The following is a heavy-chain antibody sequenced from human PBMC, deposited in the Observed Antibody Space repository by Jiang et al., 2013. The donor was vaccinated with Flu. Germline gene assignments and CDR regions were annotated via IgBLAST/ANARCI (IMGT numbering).Heavy chain of an antibody. V-gene: IGHV1-8*01. CDR2: MNPNSGNT. CDR1: GYTFTSND. D-gene: IGHD2-15*01. J-gene: IGHJ4*02. CDR3: ARGSGDTPPTLSRRHFDY. Sequence: SGAEVKKPGASVKVSCKASGYTFTSNDINWVRQATGQGLEWMGWMNPNSGNTGYAQKFQGRVTMTRNTSISTAYMELSSLSSDDTAVYFCARGSGDTPPTLSRRHFDYWGQGTLVTVSS.